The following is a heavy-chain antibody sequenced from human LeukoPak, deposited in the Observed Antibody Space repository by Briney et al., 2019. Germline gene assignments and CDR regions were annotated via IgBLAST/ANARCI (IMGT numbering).Heavy chain of an antibody. CDR1: GFTFSSYG. Sequence: GGSLRLSCAASGFTFSSYGMHWVRQAPGKGLEWVAFIRYDGSNKYYADSVKGRFTISRDNSKNTLYLQMNSLRAEDTAVYYCAKDSGAIAVAGDFDYWAREPWSPSPQ. CDR3: AKDSGAIAVAGDFDY. CDR2: IRYDGSNK. V-gene: IGHV3-30*02. J-gene: IGHJ4*02. D-gene: IGHD6-19*01.